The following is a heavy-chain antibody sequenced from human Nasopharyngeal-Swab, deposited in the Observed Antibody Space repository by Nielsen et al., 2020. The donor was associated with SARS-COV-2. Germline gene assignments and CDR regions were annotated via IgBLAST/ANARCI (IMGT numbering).Heavy chain of an antibody. D-gene: IGHD4-17*01. CDR2: ISSDRSIYT. CDR1: GFSSSDYY. V-gene: IGHV3-11*06. Sequence: GGSLRLSCAASGFSSSDYYMSWIRQAPGKVLEWVAYISSDRSIYTFSADSVKCRFTISRDTAKNSLSLQMDSLRVEDTAVYFCARVEDNFDDYIDYWGQGTLVAVSS. CDR3: ARVEDNFDDYIDY. J-gene: IGHJ4*02.